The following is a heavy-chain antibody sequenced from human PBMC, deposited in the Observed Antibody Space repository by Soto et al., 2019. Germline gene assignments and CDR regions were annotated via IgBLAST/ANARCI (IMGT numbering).Heavy chain of an antibody. CDR2: IYYSGST. D-gene: IGHD1-1*01. V-gene: IGHV4-61*01. J-gene: IGHJ4*02. Sequence: PSETLSLTCTVSGGSVSSGSYYWSWIRQPPGKGLEWIGYIYYSGSTNYNPSLKSRVTISVDTSKDQFSLKLSSVTAAATAVYYCARKEVWNDRIHYWGQGTLVTVSS. CDR1: GGSVSSGSYY. CDR3: ARKEVWNDRIHY.